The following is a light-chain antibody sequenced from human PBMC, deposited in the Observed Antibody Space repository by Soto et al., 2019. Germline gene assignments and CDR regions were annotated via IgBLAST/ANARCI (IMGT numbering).Light chain of an antibody. CDR3: HQRKSWPRT. J-gene: IGKJ1*01. Sequence: EILMTQTPATLSVSPGETATLSCRASQSVSTKLAWYQQKPGQAPRLLIYGASNRATGIPDRFSGSGSGTDFTLTISRLEPEDFAVYYCHQRKSWPRTFGQGTKVDIK. CDR1: QSVSTK. V-gene: IGKV3-11*01. CDR2: GAS.